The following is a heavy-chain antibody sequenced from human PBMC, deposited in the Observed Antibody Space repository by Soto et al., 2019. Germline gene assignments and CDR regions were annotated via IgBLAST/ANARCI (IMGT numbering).Heavy chain of an antibody. CDR3: ARDRGYYDSSRYLGRALDI. D-gene: IGHD3-22*01. J-gene: IGHJ3*02. V-gene: IGHV1-18*01. CDR2: ISAYNGDT. CDR1: GYTFTSYG. Sequence: QVQLVQSGAEVKKPGASVKVSCKASGYTFTSYGISWVRQAPGQGLDWMGWISAYNGDTNYPDKFQVRVTMNTDTSTSTAYMELRSLRSADTAVYYCARDRGYYDSSRYLGRALDIWGQGTMVTVSS.